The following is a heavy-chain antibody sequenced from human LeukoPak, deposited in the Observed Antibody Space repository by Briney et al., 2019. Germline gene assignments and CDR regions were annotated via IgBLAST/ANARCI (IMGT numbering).Heavy chain of an antibody. V-gene: IGHV3-23*01. J-gene: IGHJ4*02. Sequence: GGSLRLSCTASGFTFSSYTMSWVRQAPGKGLEWISGISGSGASTYYADSVKGRFTISRDDSRNTLYLQMNSLRGDDTAVYYCAKDVGKWESLHFFDYWGQGTLVTVSS. CDR3: AKDVGKWESLHFFDY. CDR1: GFTFSSYT. D-gene: IGHD1-26*01. CDR2: ISGSGAST.